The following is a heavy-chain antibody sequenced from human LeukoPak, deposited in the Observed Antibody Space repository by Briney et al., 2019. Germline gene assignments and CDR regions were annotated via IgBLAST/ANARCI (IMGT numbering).Heavy chain of an antibody. Sequence: GGSLRLSCAASGLTFSSYSMNWVRQAPGKGLEWVSSISSSSSYIYYADSVKGRFTISRDNAKNSLYLQMNSLRAEDTAVYYCARDPSRDGYTEWGQGTLVTVSS. D-gene: IGHD5-24*01. J-gene: IGHJ4*02. CDR2: ISSSSSYI. CDR1: GLTFSSYS. CDR3: ARDPSRDGYTE. V-gene: IGHV3-21*01.